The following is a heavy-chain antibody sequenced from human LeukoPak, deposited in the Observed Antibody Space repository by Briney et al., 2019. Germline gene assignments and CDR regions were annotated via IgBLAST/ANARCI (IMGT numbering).Heavy chain of an antibody. J-gene: IGHJ4*02. CDR3: ASPPEEGYCSSTSCRPDYSMGY. V-gene: IGHV1-69*05. CDR1: GGTPSSYA. D-gene: IGHD2-2*01. Sequence: ASVKVSCKASGGTPSSYAISWVRQAPGQGLEWMGGIIPIFGTANYAQKFQGRVTITTDESTSTAYMELSSLRSEDTAVYYCASPPEEGYCSSTSCRPDYSMGYWGQGTLVTVSS. CDR2: IIPIFGTA.